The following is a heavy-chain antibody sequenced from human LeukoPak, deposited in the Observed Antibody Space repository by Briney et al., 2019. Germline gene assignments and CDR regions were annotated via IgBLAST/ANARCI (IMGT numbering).Heavy chain of an antibody. D-gene: IGHD3-10*02. CDR1: GFTFSSNG. V-gene: IGHV3-23*01. J-gene: IGHJ6*04. Sequence: GGTLTLSCAASGFTFSSNGMTWVRQAPGKGLEWVSGISGNGAPTYYADSVKGRFTISRDNAKNSLYLQMNSLRAEDTAVYYCAELGITMIGGVWGKGTTVTISS. CDR3: AELGITMIGGV. CDR2: ISGNGAPT.